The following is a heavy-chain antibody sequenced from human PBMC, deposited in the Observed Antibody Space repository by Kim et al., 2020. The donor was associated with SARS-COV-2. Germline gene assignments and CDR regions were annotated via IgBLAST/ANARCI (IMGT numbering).Heavy chain of an antibody. V-gene: IGHV3-48*04. D-gene: IGHD3-22*01. CDR1: GFTFSSYS. J-gene: IGHJ4*02. Sequence: GGSLRLSCAASGFTFSSYSMNWVRQAPGKGLEWVSYISSSSSTIYYADSVKGRFTISRDNAKNSLYLQMNSLRAEDTAVYYCARKISSGYYPNGYWGQGTLVTVSS. CDR3: ARKISSGYYPNGY. CDR2: ISSSSSTI.